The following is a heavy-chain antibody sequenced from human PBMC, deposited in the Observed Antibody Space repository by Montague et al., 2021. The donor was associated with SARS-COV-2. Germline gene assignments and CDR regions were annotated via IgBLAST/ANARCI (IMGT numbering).Heavy chain of an antibody. Sequence: SETLSLTCTVSGGSISSSGYYWGWIRQPPGKGLEWIGSIYYSGSTYYNPSLKSRVTISVDTSKNQFSLTLSSVTAADTAVYFCARFSTSYSYDSKAATATPYAFDIWGQGTMVTVSS. CDR3: ARFSTSYSYDSKAATATPYAFDI. D-gene: IGHD3-22*01. V-gene: IGHV4-39*01. CDR2: IYYSGST. CDR1: GGSISSSGYY. J-gene: IGHJ3*02.